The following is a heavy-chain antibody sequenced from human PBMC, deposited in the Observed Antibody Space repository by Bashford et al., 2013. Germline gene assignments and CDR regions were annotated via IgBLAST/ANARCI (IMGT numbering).Heavy chain of an antibody. CDR3: ARGRHWYDY. J-gene: IGHJ4*02. D-gene: IGHD6-13*01. Sequence: SETLSLTCTVSGGSINNYYWSWIRQPPGKGLEWIGYVYYTGITNYHPSLKSRVTISVDKSKNQFSLRLTSVTAADTAVYYCARGRHWYDYWGQGTLVTVSS. CDR1: GGSINNYY. V-gene: IGHV4-59*12. CDR2: VYYTGIT.